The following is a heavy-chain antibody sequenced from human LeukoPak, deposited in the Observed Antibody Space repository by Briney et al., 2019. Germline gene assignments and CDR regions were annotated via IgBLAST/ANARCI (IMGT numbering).Heavy chain of an antibody. CDR3: ARDQGGNGYFDY. Sequence: GGSLRLSCAASGFTFSSYAMHWVRQAPGKGLEWVAVISYDGSNKYYADSVKGRFTIPRDNSKNTLYLQMNSLRAEDTAVYYCARDQGGNGYFDYWGQGTLVTVSS. D-gene: IGHD4-23*01. V-gene: IGHV3-30-3*01. CDR2: ISYDGSNK. J-gene: IGHJ4*02. CDR1: GFTFSSYA.